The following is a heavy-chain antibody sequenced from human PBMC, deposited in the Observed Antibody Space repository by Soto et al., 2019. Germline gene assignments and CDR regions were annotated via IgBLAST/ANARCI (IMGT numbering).Heavy chain of an antibody. CDR1: GYTFTSYG. Sequence: GASVKVSCKASGYTFTSYGISWVRQAPGQGLEWMGWISAYNGNTNYAQKLQGRVTMTTDTSASTAYMELSSLRSEDTAVYYCATKGVSKRVRYFDWLLYFDYWGQGTLVTVSS. CDR3: ATKGVSKRVRYFDWLLYFDY. V-gene: IGHV1-18*01. CDR2: ISAYNGNT. D-gene: IGHD3-9*01. J-gene: IGHJ4*02.